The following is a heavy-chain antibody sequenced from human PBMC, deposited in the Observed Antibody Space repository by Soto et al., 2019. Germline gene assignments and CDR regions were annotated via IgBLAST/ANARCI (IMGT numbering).Heavy chain of an antibody. CDR1: GDTFSTYS. CDR3: AREGSSYDRSGYYRPDY. V-gene: IGHV1-69*06. Sequence: QVQLVQSGAEVKKPGSSVKVSCKVSGDTFSTYSISWVRQAPGQGLEWLGGIIPILGTPSYAQRVQDRVTITADKDTTPAYMELSSLRSEDTAVYYCAREGSSYDRSGYYRPDYWGQGTLVTVSS. CDR2: IIPILGTP. D-gene: IGHD3-22*01. J-gene: IGHJ4*02.